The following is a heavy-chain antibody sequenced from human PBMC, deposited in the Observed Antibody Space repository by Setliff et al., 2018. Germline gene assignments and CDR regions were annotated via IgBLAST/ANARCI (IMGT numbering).Heavy chain of an antibody. D-gene: IGHD7-27*01. Sequence: PSETLSLTCRVYGESFSNNYWSWIRQPPGKGLEWIGESNHSGNTTNHPSLKSRLTMSVDTSKNQFSLKLTSVTAADTAVYYCAKFGPLDLTGDWAFDNWGQGTLVTVSS. J-gene: IGHJ4*02. CDR2: SNHSGNT. V-gene: IGHV4-34*01. CDR3: AKFGPLDLTGDWAFDN. CDR1: GESFSNNY.